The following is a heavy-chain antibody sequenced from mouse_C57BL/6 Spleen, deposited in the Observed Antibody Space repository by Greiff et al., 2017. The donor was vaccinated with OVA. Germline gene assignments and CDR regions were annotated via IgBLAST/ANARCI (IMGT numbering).Heavy chain of an antibody. Sequence: VQLQQSGAELVRPGASVKLSCKASGYTFTDYYINWVKQRPGQGLEWIARIYPGSGNTYYNEKFKGKATLTAEKSSSTAYMQLSSLTSEDSAVYFCAIYYEEFAYWGQGTLVTVSA. V-gene: IGHV1-76*01. D-gene: IGHD2-4*01. J-gene: IGHJ3*01. CDR1: GYTFTDYY. CDR3: AIYYEEFAY. CDR2: IYPGSGNT.